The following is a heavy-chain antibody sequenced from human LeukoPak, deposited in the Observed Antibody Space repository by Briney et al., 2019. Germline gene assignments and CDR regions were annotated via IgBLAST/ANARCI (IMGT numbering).Heavy chain of an antibody. Sequence: ASVKVSCKASGYTFTSYGISWVRQAPGQGLEWMGWMNPNSGNTGYAQKFQGRVTMTRNTSISTAYMELSSLRSEDTAVYYCARDNSDFWTPLDYWGQGTLVTVSS. D-gene: IGHD3-3*01. V-gene: IGHV1-8*02. CDR3: ARDNSDFWTPLDY. CDR1: GYTFTSYG. CDR2: MNPNSGNT. J-gene: IGHJ4*02.